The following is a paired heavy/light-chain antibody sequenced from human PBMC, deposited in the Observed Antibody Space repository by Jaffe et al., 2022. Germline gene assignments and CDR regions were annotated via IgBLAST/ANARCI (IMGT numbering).Heavy chain of an antibody. Sequence: QVQLVQSGAEVKKPGASVKVSCKASGYTFTSYGISWVRQAPGQGLEWMGWISAYNGNTNYAQKLQGRVTMTTDTSTSTAYMELRSLRSDDTAVYYCARDSGPQQWLATRQGELFDYWGQGTLVTVSS. CDR1: GYTFTSYG. CDR2: ISAYNGNT. J-gene: IGHJ4*02. V-gene: IGHV1-18*01. D-gene: IGHD6-19*01. CDR3: ARDSGPQQWLATRQGELFDY.
Light chain of an antibody. CDR1: ALPKKY. Sequence: SYELTQPPSVSVSPGQTARITCSGDALPKKYAYWYQQKSGQAPVLVIYEDSKRPSGIPERFSGSSSGTMATLTISGAQVEDEADYYCYSTDSSGKGVFGGGTKLTVL. CDR3: YSTDSSGKGV. J-gene: IGLJ2*01. V-gene: IGLV3-10*01. CDR2: EDS.